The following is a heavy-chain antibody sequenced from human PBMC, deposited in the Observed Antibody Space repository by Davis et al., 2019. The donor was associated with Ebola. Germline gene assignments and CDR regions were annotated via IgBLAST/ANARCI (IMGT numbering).Heavy chain of an antibody. D-gene: IGHD6-13*01. Sequence: GESLKISCAASGFTFSSYGMHWVRQAPGKGLEWVAVIWYDGSNKYYADSVKGRFTISRDNSKNSLYLQMNSLRAEDTAVYYCARERAAAYFDYWGQGTLVTVSS. CDR3: ARERAAAYFDY. CDR1: GFTFSSYG. CDR2: IWYDGSNK. V-gene: IGHV3-33*01. J-gene: IGHJ4*02.